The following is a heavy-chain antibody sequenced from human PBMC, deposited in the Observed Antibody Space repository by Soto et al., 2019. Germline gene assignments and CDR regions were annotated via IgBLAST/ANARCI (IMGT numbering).Heavy chain of an antibody. V-gene: IGHV1-8*01. CDR1: GYTFTSYD. CDR3: ARGSPPGGGDYAYWYYGMDV. J-gene: IGHJ6*02. Sequence: QVQLVQSGAEVKKPGASVKVSCKASGYTFTSYDINWVRQATGQGLEWMGWMNPNSGNTGYAQKFQCRVTMTRNTSISTAYMELSSLRSEDTAVYYCARGSPPGGGDYAYWYYGMDVWGQGTTVTVSS. CDR2: MNPNSGNT. D-gene: IGHD4-17*01.